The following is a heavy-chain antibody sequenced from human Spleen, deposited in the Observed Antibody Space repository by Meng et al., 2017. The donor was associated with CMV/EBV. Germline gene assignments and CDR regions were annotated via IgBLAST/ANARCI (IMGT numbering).Heavy chain of an antibody. J-gene: IGHJ5*02. CDR2: INPNSGGT. V-gene: IGHV1-2*02. D-gene: IGHD3-16*01. Sequence: ASVKVSCKASGYTFTGYYMHWVRQAPGQGLEWMGWINPNSGGTNYAQKFQGRVTMTRDTSIRTAYMELNTLRSDDTAVYYCTRNYVLNKWFDPWGQGTLVTVSS. CDR3: TRNYVLNKWFDP. CDR1: GYTFTGYY.